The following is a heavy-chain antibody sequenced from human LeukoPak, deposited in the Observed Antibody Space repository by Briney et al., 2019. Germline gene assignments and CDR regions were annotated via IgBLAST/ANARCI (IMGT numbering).Heavy chain of an antibody. CDR1: GGSISSYY. D-gene: IGHD1-1*01. Sequence: SETLSLTCTVSGGSISSYYWSWIRQPAGKGLEWIGRIYISGSTNYNPSLKSRVTMSVDTSKNQFSLKLSSVTPADTAVYYCARDRGTWNDDGFDYWGQGTLVTVSS. CDR3: ARDRGTWNDDGFDY. V-gene: IGHV4-4*07. J-gene: IGHJ4*02. CDR2: IYISGST.